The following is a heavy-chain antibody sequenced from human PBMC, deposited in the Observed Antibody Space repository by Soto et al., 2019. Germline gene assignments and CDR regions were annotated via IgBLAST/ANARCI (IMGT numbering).Heavy chain of an antibody. V-gene: IGHV4-34*01. CDR3: ARGRYCSSTSCYLHYGMDV. Sequence: SETLSLTCAVYGGSFSGYYWSWTRQPPGKGLEWIGEINHSGSTNYNPSLKSRVTISVDTSKNQFSLKLSSVTAADTAVYYCARGRYCSSTSCYLHYGMDVWGQGTTVTVS. CDR1: GGSFSGYY. CDR2: INHSGST. J-gene: IGHJ6*02. D-gene: IGHD2-2*01.